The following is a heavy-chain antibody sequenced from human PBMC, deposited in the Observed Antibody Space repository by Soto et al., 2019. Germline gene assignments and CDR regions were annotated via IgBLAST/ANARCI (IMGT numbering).Heavy chain of an antibody. J-gene: IGHJ5*02. CDR3: TRSVLRATDWFDP. V-gene: IGHV3-73*01. CDR1: VFTFSGSA. Sequence: GWSLRLSCAASVFTFSGSAMHWVRQASGKGLEWVGRIRSKANSYATAYAASVKGRFTISRDDSKNTAYLQMNSLKTEDTAVYYCTRSVLRATDWFDPWGQGTLVTVSS. CDR2: IRSKANSYAT. D-gene: IGHD1-26*01.